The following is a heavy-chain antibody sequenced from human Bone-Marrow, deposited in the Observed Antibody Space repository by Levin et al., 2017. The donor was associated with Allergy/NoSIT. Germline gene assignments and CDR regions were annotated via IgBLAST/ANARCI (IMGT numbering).Heavy chain of an antibody. D-gene: IGHD6-13*01. V-gene: IGHV1-24*01. CDR1: GYTLTELS. J-gene: IGHJ4*02. Sequence: RASVKVSCKVSGYTLTELSIHWVRQAPGEGLEWMGGFDPEDADTVYAQKFQGRVTMTEDTSTDTAYMELSSLRSEDTAVYYCATVFGSGSWFPPGYWGQGTLVTVSS. CDR2: FDPEDADT. CDR3: ATVFGSGSWFPPGY.